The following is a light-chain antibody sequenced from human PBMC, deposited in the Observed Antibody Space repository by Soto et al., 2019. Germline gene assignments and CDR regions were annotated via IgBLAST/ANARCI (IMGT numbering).Light chain of an antibody. CDR2: GAS. Sequence: EIVMTQSPATLSVSPGERATLSCRASQSVSSNLGWYQQKPGQAPRLLIYGASTRATGVPARFSGSGSGTECTLTISSLQSEDFAVYYCQQYNKWPYTFGQGTKPEIK. J-gene: IGKJ2*01. V-gene: IGKV3-15*01. CDR1: QSVSSN. CDR3: QQYNKWPYT.